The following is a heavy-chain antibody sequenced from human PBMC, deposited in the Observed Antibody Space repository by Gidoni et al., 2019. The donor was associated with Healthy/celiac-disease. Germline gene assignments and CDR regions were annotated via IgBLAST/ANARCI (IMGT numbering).Heavy chain of an antibody. CDR2: ISYDGSNK. Sequence: SSYGMHWVRQAPGKGLEWVAVISYDGSNKYYADSVKGRFTISRDNSKNTLYLQMNSLRAEDTAVYYCAKVESGYSSFDYWGQGTLVTVSS. J-gene: IGHJ4*02. D-gene: IGHD3-3*01. CDR3: AKVESGYSSFDY. V-gene: IGHV3-30*18. CDR1: SSYG.